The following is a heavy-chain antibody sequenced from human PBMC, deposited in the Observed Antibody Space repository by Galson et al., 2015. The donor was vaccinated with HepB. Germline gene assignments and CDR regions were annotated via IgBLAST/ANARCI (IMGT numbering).Heavy chain of an antibody. CDR3: ARPMRCSSTSCYHADDYYYYGMDV. D-gene: IGHD2-2*01. V-gene: IGHV1-69*01. CDR1: GGTFSSYA. Sequence: SCKASGGTFSSYAISWVRQAPGQGLEWMGGIIPIFGTANYAQKFQGRVTITADESTSTAYMELSSLRSEDTAVYYCARPMRCSSTSCYHADDYYYYGMDVWGQGTTVTVSS. CDR2: IIPIFGTA. J-gene: IGHJ6*02.